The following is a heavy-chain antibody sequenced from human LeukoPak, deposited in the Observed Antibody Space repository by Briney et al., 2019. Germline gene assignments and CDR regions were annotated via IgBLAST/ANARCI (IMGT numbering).Heavy chain of an antibody. CDR3: ARDGMVRGVIIWDAFDI. Sequence: GGSLRFSCAASRFTCSSYSMNWVRQAPGKGLEWVSYISSSSSTIYYADSVKGRFTISRDNAKNSLYLQMNSLRDEDTAVYYCARDGMVRGVIIWDAFDIWGQGTMVTVSS. CDR1: RFTCSSYS. J-gene: IGHJ3*02. V-gene: IGHV3-48*02. CDR2: ISSSSSTI. D-gene: IGHD3-10*01.